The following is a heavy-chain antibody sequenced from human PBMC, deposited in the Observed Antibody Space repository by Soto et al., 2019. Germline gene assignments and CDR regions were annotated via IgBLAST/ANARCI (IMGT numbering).Heavy chain of an antibody. CDR1: GYAFTTYG. D-gene: IGHD1-1*01. Sequence: QAHLEQPGAEVKKPGASVKVSCKGSGYAFTTYGITWVRQAPGQGLEWMGWISAHNGNTNYAQKLQGRVTVTRDTSTSTAYMGLSSLGSDDAAVYYFARGGYGDYGGLGALVTVSS. V-gene: IGHV1-18*01. J-gene: IGHJ4*02. CDR2: ISAHNGNT. CDR3: ARGGYGDY.